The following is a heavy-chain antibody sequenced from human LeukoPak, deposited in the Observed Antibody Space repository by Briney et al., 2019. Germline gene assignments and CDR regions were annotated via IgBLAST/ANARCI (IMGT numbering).Heavy chain of an antibody. Sequence: SETLSLTCTVSGGSISSSSYYWGWIRQPPGKGLEWIGSIYYSGSTYYNPSLKSRVTISVDTSKNQFSLKLSSVTAADTAVYYCARRPTAVRSSSPFAYWGQGTLVTVSS. CDR1: GGSISSSSYY. CDR2: IYYSGST. CDR3: ARRPTAVRSSSPFAY. J-gene: IGHJ4*02. D-gene: IGHD3-3*01. V-gene: IGHV4-39*01.